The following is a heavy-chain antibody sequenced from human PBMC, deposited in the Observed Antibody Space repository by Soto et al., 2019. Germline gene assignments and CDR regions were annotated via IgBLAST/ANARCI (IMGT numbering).Heavy chain of an antibody. CDR3: ARLYYYDSSGYSTVLDG. CDR1: GYTFTSYG. J-gene: IGHJ4*02. V-gene: IGHV1-18*01. D-gene: IGHD3-22*01. Sequence: ASVKVSCKASGYTFTSYGISWVRQAPGQGLEWMGWISAYNGNTNYAQKLQGRVTMTTDTSTSTAYMELRSLRSDDTAVYYCARLYYYDSSGYSTVLDGWGQGTLVTVSS. CDR2: ISAYNGNT.